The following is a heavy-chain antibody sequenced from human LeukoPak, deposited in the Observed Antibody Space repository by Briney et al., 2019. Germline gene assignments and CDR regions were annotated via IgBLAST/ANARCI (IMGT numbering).Heavy chain of an antibody. J-gene: IGHJ6*03. V-gene: IGHV4-59*01. CDR3: ARAVNWNYGSSYYYYMDV. CDR2: IYYSGST. Sequence: PSETLSLTCTVSGGSISSYYWSWIRQPPGKGLEWIGYIYYSGSTNYNPSLKSRVTISVDTSKNQFSLKLSSVTAADTAVYYCARAVNWNYGSSYYYYMDVWGKGTTVTVSS. D-gene: IGHD1-7*01. CDR1: GGSISSYY.